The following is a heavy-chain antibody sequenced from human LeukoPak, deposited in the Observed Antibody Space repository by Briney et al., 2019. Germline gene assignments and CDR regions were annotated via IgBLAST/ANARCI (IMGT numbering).Heavy chain of an antibody. CDR3: ARAGASGWYAAGWFDP. D-gene: IGHD6-19*01. CDR1: GFTFSSYG. Sequence: GGSLRLSCAASGFTFSSYGMHWVRQAPGKGLEWVAVIWYDGSNKYYADSVKGRFTISRDNSKNTLYLQMNSLRGDDTAVYYCARAGASGWYAAGWFDPWGQGTLVTVSS. V-gene: IGHV3-33*01. J-gene: IGHJ5*02. CDR2: IWYDGSNK.